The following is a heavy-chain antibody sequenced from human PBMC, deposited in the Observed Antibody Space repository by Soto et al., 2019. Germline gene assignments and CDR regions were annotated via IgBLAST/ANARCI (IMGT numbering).Heavy chain of an antibody. J-gene: IGHJ4*02. CDR1: GGSITSYY. V-gene: IGHV4-59*01. Sequence: QVQLQESGPGLVKPSETLSLTCTVSGGSITSYYWSWIRQPPGKGLEWIGYIYYSETTNYNPSLKSRVTISVDTSKNQFSLKLSSVTAADTAVYYCARMTFDDYFDYWGQGTRVTVSS. D-gene: IGHD2-21*02. CDR3: ARMTFDDYFDY. CDR2: IYYSETT.